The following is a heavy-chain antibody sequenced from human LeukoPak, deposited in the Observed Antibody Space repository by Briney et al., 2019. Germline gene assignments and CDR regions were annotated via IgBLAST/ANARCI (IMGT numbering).Heavy chain of an antibody. D-gene: IGHD4-17*01. CDR2: INSDGSST. J-gene: IGHJ4*02. CDR3: ARGPTHGDYMNY. V-gene: IGHV3-74*01. Sequence: PGGSLRLSCAASGFTFSSYWMHWVRQAPGKGLVWVSRINSDGSSTSYADSVKGRFTISRDNAKNTLYLQMNSLRAEDTAVYYCARGPTHGDYMNYWGQGTLVTVSS. CDR1: GFTFSSYW.